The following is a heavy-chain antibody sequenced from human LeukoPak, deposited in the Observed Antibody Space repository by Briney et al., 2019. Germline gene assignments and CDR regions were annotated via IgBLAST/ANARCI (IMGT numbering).Heavy chain of an antibody. CDR2: IGAYNGNT. V-gene: IGHV1-18*01. CDR3: ARNSSSSSDI. J-gene: IGHJ3*02. CDR1: VYTFTSYG. D-gene: IGHD6-13*01. Sequence: VSVKVSCKASVYTFTSYGISWVRQAPGQGLEWMGWIGAYNGNTKYAEKLQGRVTMTTDTSTSTAYMELRSLRSDDTAVYYCARNSSSSSDIWGQGTMVTVSS.